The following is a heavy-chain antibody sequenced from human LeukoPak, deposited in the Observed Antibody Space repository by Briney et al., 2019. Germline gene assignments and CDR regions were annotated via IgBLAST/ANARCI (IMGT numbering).Heavy chain of an antibody. Sequence: ASVKVSCKAFGYTFTGYYMHWVRQAPGQGLEWMGWINPNSGGTNYAQKFQGRVTMTRDTSISTAYMELSRLRSDDTAVYYCARDLVSSRSTPRYYFDYWGQGTLVTVSS. CDR2: INPNSGGT. CDR1: GYTFTGYY. CDR3: ARDLVSSRSTPRYYFDY. V-gene: IGHV1-2*02. J-gene: IGHJ4*02. D-gene: IGHD2-2*01.